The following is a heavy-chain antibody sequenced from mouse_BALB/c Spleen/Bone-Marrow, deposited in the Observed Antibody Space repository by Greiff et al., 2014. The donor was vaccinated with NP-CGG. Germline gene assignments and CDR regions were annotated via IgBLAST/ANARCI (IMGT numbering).Heavy chain of an antibody. CDR3: EREGKYPLAMDY. CDR2: IYPGDGDT. CDR1: GYNFNNYW. V-gene: IGHV1-87*01. J-gene: IGHJ4*01. D-gene: IGHD2-1*01. Sequence: VQLQQSGAALARPGASVKLSCKASGYNFNNYWMQWIKQRPGQGLEWIGAIYPGDGDTRYTQKFKGKATLTADKSSSTAYMQLSSLASEDSAVYYCEREGKYPLAMDYWGQGTSVTVSS.